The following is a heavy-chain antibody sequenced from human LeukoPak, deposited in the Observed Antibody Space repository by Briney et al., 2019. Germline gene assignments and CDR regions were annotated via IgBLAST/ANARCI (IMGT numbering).Heavy chain of an antibody. Sequence: GGSLRLSCAASGFTFSSYWMSWVRQAPGKGLEWVASIKQDGSEKYYVDSVKGRFTISRDNAKNSLYLQMNSLRAEDTAVYYCARENTASAFDIWGQGTMVTVSS. J-gene: IGHJ3*02. D-gene: IGHD5-18*01. CDR1: GFTFSSYW. CDR2: IKQDGSEK. CDR3: ARENTASAFDI. V-gene: IGHV3-7*01.